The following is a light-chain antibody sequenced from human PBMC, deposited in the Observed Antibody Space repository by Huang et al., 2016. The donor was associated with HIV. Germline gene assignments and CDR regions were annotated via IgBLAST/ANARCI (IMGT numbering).Light chain of an antibody. J-gene: IGKJ4*01. V-gene: IGKV1-NL1*01. CDR1: RGISNS. CDR3: QQYYNTTLS. CDR2: AAS. Sequence: DIQMTQSPSSLPASVGDRVTITCRATRGISNSLAWYQQQPEKAPKLLLDAASRVQGGVPSRFSGGGARADYTITISSLQPEDSATYCCQQYYNTTLSFGGGTKVEIK.